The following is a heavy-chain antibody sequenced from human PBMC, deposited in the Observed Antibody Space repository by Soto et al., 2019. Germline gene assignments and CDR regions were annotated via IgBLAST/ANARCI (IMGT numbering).Heavy chain of an antibody. Sequence: SVKVSCKASGGTFSSYAISWVRQAPGQGLEWMGGIIPIFGTANYAQKFQGRVTITADESTSTAYMELSSLRSEDTAVYYCAREKYSSRWYATRGDYYYGMDVWGQGTTVTVSS. J-gene: IGHJ6*02. V-gene: IGHV1-69*13. CDR3: AREKYSSRWYATRGDYYYGMDV. D-gene: IGHD6-13*01. CDR1: GGTFSSYA. CDR2: IIPIFGTA.